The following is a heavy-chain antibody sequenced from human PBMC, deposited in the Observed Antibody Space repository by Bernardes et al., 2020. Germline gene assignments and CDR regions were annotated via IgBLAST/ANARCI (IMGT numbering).Heavy chain of an antibody. V-gene: IGHV4-4*02. Sequence: SETLSLTCAVSGGSISSSNWWSWVRQPPGKGLEWIGEIYHSGSTNYNPSLKSRVTISVDKSKNQFSLKLSSVTAADTAVYYCARESGNAVAINYYYYMDVWGKGTTVTVSS. CDR3: ARESGNAVAINYYYYMDV. CDR1: GGSISSSNW. D-gene: IGHD3-10*01. J-gene: IGHJ6*03. CDR2: IYHSGST.